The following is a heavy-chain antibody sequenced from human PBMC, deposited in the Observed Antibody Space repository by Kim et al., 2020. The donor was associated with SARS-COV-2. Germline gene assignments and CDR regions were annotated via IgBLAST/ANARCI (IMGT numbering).Heavy chain of an antibody. CDR2: INPSGGST. CDR1: GYTFTSYY. J-gene: IGHJ5*02. Sequence: ASVKVSCKASGYTFTSYYMHWVRQAPGQGLEWMGIINPSGGSTSYAQKFQGRVTMTRDTSTSTVYMELSSLRSEDTAVYYCARDPEGIAAAGTGFDPWGQGTLVTVSS. D-gene: IGHD6-13*01. V-gene: IGHV1-46*01. CDR3: ARDPEGIAAAGTGFDP.